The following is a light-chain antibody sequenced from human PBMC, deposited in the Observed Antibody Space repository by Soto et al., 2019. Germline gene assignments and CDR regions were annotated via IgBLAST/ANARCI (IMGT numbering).Light chain of an antibody. Sequence: QSALTQPASVSGSPGQSITISCTGASSDVGGYNYVSWYQHHPGKAPKLILFGVSDRPSGVSLRFSGSKSGNTASLTISGLQAEDAAEYYCCSYTSFSTVVFGGGTKLTVL. V-gene: IGLV2-14*01. CDR2: GVS. CDR3: CSYTSFSTVV. J-gene: IGLJ2*01. CDR1: SSDVGGYNY.